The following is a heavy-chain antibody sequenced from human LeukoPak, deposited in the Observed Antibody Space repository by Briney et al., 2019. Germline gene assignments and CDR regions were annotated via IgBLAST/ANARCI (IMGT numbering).Heavy chain of an antibody. Sequence: ASVKVSCKASGYTFTGYYMHWVRQAPGQGLEWMGWINPNSGGTNYAQKFQGRVTMTRDTSISTAYMELSRLRSDDTAVYYCARDHGVVPAAFSVVRSYWGKGTLVTVSS. D-gene: IGHD2-2*01. J-gene: IGHJ4*02. CDR3: ARDHGVVPAAFSVVRSY. V-gene: IGHV1-2*02. CDR1: GYTFTGYY. CDR2: INPNSGGT.